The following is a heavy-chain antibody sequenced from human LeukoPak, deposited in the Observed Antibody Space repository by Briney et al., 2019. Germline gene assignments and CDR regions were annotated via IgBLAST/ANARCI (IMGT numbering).Heavy chain of an antibody. CDR2: IRSKANTYAT. D-gene: IGHD4-17*01. Sequence: GGSLTLSCAASGFTFSGYSMRWVRQASGKGLEWVGRIRSKANTYATAYAASVKGRFTISRDDSKNTAYLQMNSLKTEDTAVYYCNRGGVYGDYVGYWGQGTLVTVSS. V-gene: IGHV3-73*01. J-gene: IGHJ4*02. CDR3: NRGGVYGDYVGY. CDR1: GFTFSGYS.